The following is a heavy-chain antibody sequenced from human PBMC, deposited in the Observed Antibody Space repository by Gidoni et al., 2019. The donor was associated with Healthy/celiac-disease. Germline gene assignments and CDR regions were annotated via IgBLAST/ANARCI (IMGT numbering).Heavy chain of an antibody. CDR1: GYTFTSYD. CDR3: ARAAGDCSSTSCYGIFPDY. Sequence: QVQLVQSGAEVKKPGASVKVSCKASGYTFTSYDINWVRQATGQGLEWMGWMNPNSGNTGYAQKFQGRVTMTRNTSISTAYMELSSLRSEDTAVYYCARAAGDCSSTSCYGIFPDYWGQGTLVTVSS. V-gene: IGHV1-8*01. CDR2: MNPNSGNT. J-gene: IGHJ4*02. D-gene: IGHD2-2*01.